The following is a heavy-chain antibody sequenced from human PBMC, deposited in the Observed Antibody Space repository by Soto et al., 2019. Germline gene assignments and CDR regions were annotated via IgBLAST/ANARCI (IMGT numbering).Heavy chain of an antibody. CDR3: AKRDYYDSATFSPLFES. V-gene: IGHV3-23*01. J-gene: IGHJ4*02. Sequence: GGSLRLSCAASGFTFSSYAMSWVRQAPGKGLEWVSVISGSGGSTYYADSVKGRFTISRDNSKNTLFLQMNSLRTEDTAIYHCAKRDYYDSATFSPLFESWGQGVLVTVSS. D-gene: IGHD3-22*01. CDR1: GFTFSSYA. CDR2: ISGSGGST.